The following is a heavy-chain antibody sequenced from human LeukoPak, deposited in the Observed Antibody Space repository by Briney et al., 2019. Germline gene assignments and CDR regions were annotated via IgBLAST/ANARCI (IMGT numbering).Heavy chain of an antibody. CDR3: AKVSLKLLWFGELSG. J-gene: IGHJ4*02. CDR1: GFTFSSYS. CDR2: ISYDGSNK. D-gene: IGHD3-10*01. V-gene: IGHV3-30*18. Sequence: GRSLRLSCAASGFTFSSYSMHWVRQAPGKGLEWVAVISYDGSNKYYADSVKGRLTISRDNSKNTLYLQMNSLRAEETAVYYCAKVSLKLLWFGELSGWGQGTLVTVSS.